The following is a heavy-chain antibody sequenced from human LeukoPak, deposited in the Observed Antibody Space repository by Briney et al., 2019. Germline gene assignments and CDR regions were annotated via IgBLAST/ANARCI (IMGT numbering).Heavy chain of an antibody. CDR2: IDPIDSYN. CDR1: GYSFTSYW. V-gene: IGHV5-10-1*01. J-gene: IGHJ3*02. CDR3: ARQDRSLWFGDPVGSSALDI. D-gene: IGHD3-10*01. Sequence: GESLKISCKGSGYSFTSYWISWVRQMPRKGLERMGRIDPIDSYNNYSPSFHSHVTISADKSIATAYLQWGSLKASDTAMYYCARQDRSLWFGDPVGSSALDIWGQGTMVTVSS.